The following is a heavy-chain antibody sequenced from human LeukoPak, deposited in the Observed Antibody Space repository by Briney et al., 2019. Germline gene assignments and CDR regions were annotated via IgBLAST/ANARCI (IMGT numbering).Heavy chain of an antibody. CDR1: GFTFSSYA. V-gene: IGHV3-30*19. Sequence: GGSLRLSCAASGFTFSSYAMSWVRQAPGKGLEWVAVISYDGSNKYYADSVKGRFTISRDNSKNTLYLQMNSLRAEDTAVYYCARLLPNYYDSSGAPAVWGQGTLVTVSS. CDR3: ARLLPNYYDSSGAPAV. CDR2: ISYDGSNK. J-gene: IGHJ4*02. D-gene: IGHD3-22*01.